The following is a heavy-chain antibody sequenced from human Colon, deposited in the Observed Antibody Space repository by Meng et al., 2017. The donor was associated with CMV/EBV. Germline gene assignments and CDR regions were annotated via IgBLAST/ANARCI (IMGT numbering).Heavy chain of an antibody. CDR2: INGSGNDI. D-gene: IGHD2-2*01. CDR3: AKAKVPAALRYYGMDV. J-gene: IGHJ6*02. Sequence: GGSLRLSCAASGFTFADYAMHWVRQRPGKGLEWVAGINGSGNDIYYGDSVKGRFTISRDNSKNTLYLQMSSLRAEDTAVYYCAKAKVPAALRYYGMDVWGQGTTVTVSS. CDR1: GFTFADYA. V-gene: IGHV3-23*01.